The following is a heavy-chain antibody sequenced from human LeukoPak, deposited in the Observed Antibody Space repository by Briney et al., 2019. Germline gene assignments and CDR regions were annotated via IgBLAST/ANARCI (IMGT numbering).Heavy chain of an antibody. CDR3: AGDPLHLGFDY. V-gene: IGHV3-21*04. CDR2: ISSRSYI. J-gene: IGHJ4*02. Sequence: GGSLRLSCEASGFTFTTYTINWVRQAPGKGLEWVSSISSRSYIYFADSVKGRLTISRDNANNSLYLQMNSLRAEDTAVYYCAGDPLHLGFDYWGQGTLVTVSS. CDR1: GFTFTTYT.